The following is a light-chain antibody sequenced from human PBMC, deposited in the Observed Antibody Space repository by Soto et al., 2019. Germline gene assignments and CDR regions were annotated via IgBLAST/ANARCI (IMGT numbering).Light chain of an antibody. CDR2: DVS. Sequence: EILMTQSPAILSVSPRERATLSCRAGQGVTTNFAWYQQKSGQSPRLLIYDVSIRATGVPARFSGTGSETDFTLTISGLQSEDSAIYFCQQYNNWPFSFGQGTRLEIK. CDR1: QGVTTN. V-gene: IGKV3-15*01. J-gene: IGKJ5*01. CDR3: QQYNNWPFS.